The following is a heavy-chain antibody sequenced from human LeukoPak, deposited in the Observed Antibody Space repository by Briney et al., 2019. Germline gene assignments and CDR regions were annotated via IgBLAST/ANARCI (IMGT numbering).Heavy chain of an antibody. CDR3: AKGNMFAVTTIYYYMDV. D-gene: IGHD4-17*01. Sequence: GGTLRLSCAASGFTFSSYGMSWVRQAPGKGLEWVSAISGSGGSTYYADSVKGRFTISRDNSKNTLYLQMNSLRAEDTAVYYCAKGNMFAVTTIYYYMDVWGKGATVTVSS. CDR1: GFTFSSYG. J-gene: IGHJ6*03. V-gene: IGHV3-23*01. CDR2: ISGSGGST.